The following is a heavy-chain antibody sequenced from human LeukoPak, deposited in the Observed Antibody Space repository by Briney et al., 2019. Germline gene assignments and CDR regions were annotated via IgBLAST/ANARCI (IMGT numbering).Heavy chain of an antibody. CDR1: GGSISSSSYY. CDR2: IYYSGTT. J-gene: IGHJ5*02. CDR3: ARHQCSGGTCKSVDWFDP. V-gene: IGHV4-39*01. Sequence: SETLTLTCTVSGGSISSSSYYWGWIRQPPGKGLEWIGNIYYSGTTYYNPSLKSRVTVSVDTSNNQFSLKLDSVSAADTAIYYCARHQCSGGTCKSVDWFDPWGQEMLVTVSS. D-gene: IGHD2-15*01.